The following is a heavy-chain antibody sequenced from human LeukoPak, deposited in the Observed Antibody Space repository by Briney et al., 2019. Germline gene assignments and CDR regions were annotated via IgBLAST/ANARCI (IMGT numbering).Heavy chain of an antibody. J-gene: IGHJ4*02. CDR2: IWYGGSNK. D-gene: IGHD2-21*01. CDR3: ARDIRGGVDY. CDR1: GFTFSSYG. V-gene: IGHV3-33*01. Sequence: GRSLRLSCAASGFTFSSYGMHWVRQAPGKGLEWVAIIWYGGSNKYYGDSVKGRFTISRDDSKNTLFLQMNAVRAEDTAIYYCARDIRGGVDYWGQGTLVTVSS.